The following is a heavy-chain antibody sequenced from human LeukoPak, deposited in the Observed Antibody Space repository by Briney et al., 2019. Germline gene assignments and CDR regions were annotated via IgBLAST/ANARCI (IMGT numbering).Heavy chain of an antibody. D-gene: IGHD5-24*01. Sequence: AESLQISCKGSGYIFATYWIAWVRQMPGKGLEWMGIIYPDDSDTRYSPSFQGQVTISADKSIATAYLQWSSLKASDTAMYYCARPVEMATSPFDYWGQGTLGTVSS. V-gene: IGHV5-51*01. CDR2: IYPDDSDT. CDR1: GYIFATYW. CDR3: ARPVEMATSPFDY. J-gene: IGHJ4*02.